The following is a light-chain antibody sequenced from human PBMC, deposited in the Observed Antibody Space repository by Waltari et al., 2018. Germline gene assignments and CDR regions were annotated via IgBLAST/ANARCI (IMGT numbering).Light chain of an antibody. CDR1: SSDVGYYNY. CDR2: DFT. J-gene: IGLJ2*01. CDR3: CSYAGNYLRV. Sequence: QSALTQPRSVSGSPGQSVTIACTGTSSDVGYYNYVSWYQQHPGKAPKLMIYDFTERPAGVPDRFSGSKAGNTASLTSSGLQAEDEADYYCCSYAGNYLRVFGGGTKLTVL. V-gene: IGLV2-11*01.